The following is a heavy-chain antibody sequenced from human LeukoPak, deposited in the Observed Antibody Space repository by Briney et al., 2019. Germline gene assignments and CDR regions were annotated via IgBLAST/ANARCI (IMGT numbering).Heavy chain of an antibody. CDR1: GFRFSSYS. Sequence: GGSLRLSCAASGFRFSSYSMNWVRQAPGKGLEWVSSMSGSGDRTFCADSVKGRFTISRDNSKNTLYLHLNCLRAGDTAVYFCAKLGPTYYYDNSGYFKFDFWGRGTLVTVSS. CDR2: MSGSGDRT. D-gene: IGHD3-22*01. J-gene: IGHJ2*01. V-gene: IGHV3-23*01. CDR3: AKLGPTYYYDNSGYFKFDF.